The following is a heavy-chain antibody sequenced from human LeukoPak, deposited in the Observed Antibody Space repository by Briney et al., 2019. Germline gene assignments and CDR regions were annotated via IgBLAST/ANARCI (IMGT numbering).Heavy chain of an antibody. CDR3: ASRTTVTNALSFDY. Sequence: SETLSLTCGVSGYFVSSGYYWGWIRQPPGKGLEWIGNIYNTGSTYYNPSLKSRVTISVDASNNQFSLKLSSVTSADTAVYYCASRTTVTNALSFDYWGQGSLVIVSS. J-gene: IGHJ4*02. V-gene: IGHV4-38-2*01. D-gene: IGHD4-11*01. CDR1: GYFVSSGYY. CDR2: IYNTGST.